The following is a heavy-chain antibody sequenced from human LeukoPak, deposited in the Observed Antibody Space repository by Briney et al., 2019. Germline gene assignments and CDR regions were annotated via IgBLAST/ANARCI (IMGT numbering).Heavy chain of an antibody. V-gene: IGHV3-30*02. Sequence: GGSLRLSCVASGFTFSRHGMHWVRQAPGKGLEWVAFIRYDGSNKYYADSVKGRFTISRDNSKNTLSLQMNSLRAEDTAVYYCAKGSFYCSSNTCPQYYYYMDVWGKGTTVTVSS. CDR2: IRYDGSNK. CDR3: AKGSFYCSSNTCPQYYYYMDV. J-gene: IGHJ6*03. D-gene: IGHD2-2*01. CDR1: GFTFSRHG.